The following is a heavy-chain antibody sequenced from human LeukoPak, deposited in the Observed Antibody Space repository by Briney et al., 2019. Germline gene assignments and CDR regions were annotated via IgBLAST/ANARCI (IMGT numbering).Heavy chain of an antibody. CDR2: SYPGDSDT. V-gene: IGHV5-51*01. Sequence: GESLKISCKTSGYSFTTYWIALLRQMPGKVVECEGISYPGDSDTRYSPSFQRQVTISADKSISTAYLQWSSLQASDTAVYYCARTSYGSEWYFDYWGQGTLVTVSS. CDR1: GYSFTTYW. D-gene: IGHD6-25*01. J-gene: IGHJ4*02. CDR3: ARTSYGSEWYFDY.